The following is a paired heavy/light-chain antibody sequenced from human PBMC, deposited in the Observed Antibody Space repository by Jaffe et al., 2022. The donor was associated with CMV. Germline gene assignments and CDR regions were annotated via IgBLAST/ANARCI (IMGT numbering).Heavy chain of an antibody. V-gene: IGHV1-2*02. D-gene: IGHD2-15*01. CDR3: ARDRDGGFSFDP. Sequence: QVHLVQSGAEVKKPGASVKVSCKASGYTFTDAFLHWVRQTPGRGLEYMGCIHPDSGDTNYAQRFQGSVTMTRDTSISTAYLELTRLTSDDTAMYYCARDRDGGFSFDPWGQGTLVSVSS. J-gene: IGHJ5*02. CDR1: GYTFTDAF. CDR2: IHPDSGDT.
Light chain of an antibody. Sequence: QPALTQPASVSGSLGQSITISCTGTTSDIGNYNYVSWYQQHPGKAPKPIIYGVSHRPSGVSNRFSGSKSGNTASLTISGLQAEDEADYYCNSYRDGNTYVFGTGTKVTVL. CDR1: TSDIGNYNY. CDR2: GVS. J-gene: IGLJ1*01. V-gene: IGLV2-14*03. CDR3: NSYRDGNTYV.